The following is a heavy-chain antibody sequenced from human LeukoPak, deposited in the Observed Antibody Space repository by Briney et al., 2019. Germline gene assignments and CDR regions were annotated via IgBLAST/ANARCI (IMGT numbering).Heavy chain of an antibody. J-gene: IGHJ3*02. V-gene: IGHV3-33*03. CDR1: GFTFSRYG. CDR2: IWHGGSNK. Sequence: GGSLRLSCVASGFTFSRYGMHWVRQAPGKGLEWVAIIWHGGSNKYYADSVEGRFTISRDTSKNTLYLQMDSLRAEDTAVYYCASGDTTGYSGDAFNIWGQGTMVTVSS. D-gene: IGHD3-22*01. CDR3: ASGDTTGYSGDAFNI.